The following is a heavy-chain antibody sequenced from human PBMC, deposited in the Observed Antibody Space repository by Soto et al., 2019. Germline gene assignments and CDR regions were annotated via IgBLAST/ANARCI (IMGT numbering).Heavy chain of an antibody. CDR2: IWYDGSNK. Sequence: QVQLVESGGGVVQPGRSLRLSCAASGFTFSSYGMHWVRQAPGKGLEWVAVIWYDGSNKYYADSVKGRLTISRDNSKNTLYLQMNSLRAEDTAVYYCARQQQLNYYYGMDVWGQGTTVTVSS. V-gene: IGHV3-33*01. J-gene: IGHJ6*02. D-gene: IGHD6-13*01. CDR3: ARQQQLNYYYGMDV. CDR1: GFTFSSYG.